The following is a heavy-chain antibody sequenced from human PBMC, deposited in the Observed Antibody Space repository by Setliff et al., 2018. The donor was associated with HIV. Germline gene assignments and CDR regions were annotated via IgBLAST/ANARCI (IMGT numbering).Heavy chain of an antibody. CDR2: IYSDGSNT. V-gene: IGHV3-23*03. J-gene: IGHJ4*02. D-gene: IGHD3-10*01. Sequence: GGSLRLSCAASGFTFNTYAMSWVRQAPGKGLEWVSVIYSDGSNTYYADSVKGRFTISRDNSKSTLYLQMNSLRAEDTAIYYCAKTSRVREYNSPFDSWGQGTLVTVSS. CDR3: AKTSRVREYNSPFDS. CDR1: GFTFNTYA.